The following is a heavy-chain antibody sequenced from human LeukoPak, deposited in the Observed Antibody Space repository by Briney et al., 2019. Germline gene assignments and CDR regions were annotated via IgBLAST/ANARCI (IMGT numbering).Heavy chain of an antibody. Sequence: ASVMVSCTASGYTFTGYYMHWVRQAPGQGLEWMGWINPNSGGTNYAQKFQGWVTMTRDTSISTAYMELSRLRSDDTAVYYCARALLGYSYGDFDYWGQGTLVTVSS. CDR3: ARALLGYSYGDFDY. V-gene: IGHV1-2*04. J-gene: IGHJ4*02. CDR2: INPNSGGT. D-gene: IGHD5-18*01. CDR1: GYTFTGYY.